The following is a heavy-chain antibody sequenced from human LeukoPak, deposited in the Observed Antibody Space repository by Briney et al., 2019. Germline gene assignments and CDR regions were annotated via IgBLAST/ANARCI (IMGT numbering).Heavy chain of an antibody. V-gene: IGHV3-48*01. CDR3: AKPPRYGDYWFDP. CDR2: ISSSGSTI. Sequence: GGSLRLSCAASGFTFRNYGMNWVRQAPGKGLEWVSYISSSGSTIYYADSVKGRFTISRDNSKNTLYLQMNSLRAEDTAVYYCAKPPRYGDYWFDPWGQGTLVTVSS. D-gene: IGHD4-17*01. J-gene: IGHJ5*02. CDR1: GFTFRNYG.